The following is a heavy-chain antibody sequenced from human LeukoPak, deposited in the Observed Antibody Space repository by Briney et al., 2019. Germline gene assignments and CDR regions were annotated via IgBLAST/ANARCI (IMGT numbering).Heavy chain of an antibody. Sequence: GGSLRLSCEASGFTFSSYAMHWVRQAPGKGLEWVAVISYDGSNKYYADSVKGRFTISRDNSKNTLYLQMNSLRAEDTAVYYCARRLDLDYWGQGTLVTVSS. CDR1: GFTFSSYA. D-gene: IGHD1-1*01. CDR3: ARRLDLDY. V-gene: IGHV3-30*04. J-gene: IGHJ4*02. CDR2: ISYDGSNK.